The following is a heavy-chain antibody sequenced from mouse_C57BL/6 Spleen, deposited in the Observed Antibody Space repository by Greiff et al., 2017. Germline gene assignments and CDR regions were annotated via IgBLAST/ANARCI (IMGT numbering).Heavy chain of an antibody. J-gene: IGHJ4*01. CDR3: AIYYSNLFYAMDY. CDR2: IHPNSGST. V-gene: IGHV1-64*01. CDR1: GYTFTSYW. Sequence: QVQLKQPGAELVKPGASVKLSCKASGYTFTSYWMHWVKQRPGQGLEWIGMIHPNSGSTNYNEKFKSKATLTVDKSSSTAYMQLSSLTSEDSAVYYCAIYYSNLFYAMDYWGQGTSVTVSS. D-gene: IGHD2-5*01.